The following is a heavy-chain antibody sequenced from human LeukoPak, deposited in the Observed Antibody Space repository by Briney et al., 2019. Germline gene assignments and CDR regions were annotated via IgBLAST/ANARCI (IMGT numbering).Heavy chain of an antibody. CDR1: GFTFSDYS. CDR3: ARDDLPYDFWSGYSGIAY. V-gene: IGHV3-21*01. Sequence: GGSLRLSCAASGFTFSDYSMNGVRQAPGKGLEWGSSISSSSSYIYYAESMKGRLTISRDNAKNSLFLQMNSLRAEDTAVYYCARDDLPYDFWSGYSGIAYWGQGTLVTVSS. D-gene: IGHD3-3*01. J-gene: IGHJ4*02. CDR2: ISSSSSYI.